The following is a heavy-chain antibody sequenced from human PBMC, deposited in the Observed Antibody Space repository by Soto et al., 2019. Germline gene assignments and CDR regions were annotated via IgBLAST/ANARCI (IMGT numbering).Heavy chain of an antibody. CDR2: ISAGGGGT. V-gene: IGHV3-23*01. CDR3: AKRQSNSGWPYFFDY. Sequence: GGSLRLSCATSGFTFSSFAMSWVRRAPGKGLEWVSAISAGGGGTFYADSVKGRFTISRDNSKNTLYLQMNSLTAEDTAVYYCAKRQSNSGWPYFFDYWGLGTLVTVSS. D-gene: IGHD6-19*01. J-gene: IGHJ4*02. CDR1: GFTFSSFA.